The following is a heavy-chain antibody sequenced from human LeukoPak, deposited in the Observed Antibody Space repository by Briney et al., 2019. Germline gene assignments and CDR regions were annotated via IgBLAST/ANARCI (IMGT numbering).Heavy chain of an antibody. CDR3: ARALAYYGSGSYPFDY. J-gene: IGHJ4*02. V-gene: IGHV1-18*01. CDR2: ISAYNGNT. D-gene: IGHD3-10*01. Sequence: GASVKVSCKASGYTFTSYGISWVRQAPGQGLEWMGWISAYNGNTNYAQKLQGRVTMTTDTSTSTAYMELRSLRSDDTAVYYYARALAYYGSGSYPFDYWGQGTLVTVSS. CDR1: GYTFTSYG.